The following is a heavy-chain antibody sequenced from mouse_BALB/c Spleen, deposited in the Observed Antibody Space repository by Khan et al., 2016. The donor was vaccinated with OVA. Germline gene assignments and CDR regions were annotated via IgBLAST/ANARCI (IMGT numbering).Heavy chain of an antibody. D-gene: IGHD2-14*01. Sequence: EVQLQQSGPDLVKPGASVKMSCKASGYSFTGYYMNWVKQSHGKSLECIGRVNPNTGNTNYNQKFMGKAILIVDTSSSTAYMELRSLTSEDSAVYYCARGYDFFAYWGQGTLVTVSA. CDR2: VNPNTGNT. V-gene: IGHV1-26*01. CDR3: ARGYDFFAY. CDR1: GYSFTGYY. J-gene: IGHJ3*01.